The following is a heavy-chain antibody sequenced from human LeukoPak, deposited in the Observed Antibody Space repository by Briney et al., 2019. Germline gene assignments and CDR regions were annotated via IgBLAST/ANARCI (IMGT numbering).Heavy chain of an antibody. V-gene: IGHV3-30*02. CDR3: ANIKRGYSYEGGDAFDI. Sequence: GGSLRLSCAASGFTFSSYGMHWVRQAPGKGLEWVAFIRYDGSNKYYADSVKGRFTISRDNSKNTLYLQMNSLRAEDTAVYYCANIKRGYSYEGGDAFDIWGQGTMVTVSS. CDR2: IRYDGSNK. CDR1: GFTFSSYG. J-gene: IGHJ3*02. D-gene: IGHD5-18*01.